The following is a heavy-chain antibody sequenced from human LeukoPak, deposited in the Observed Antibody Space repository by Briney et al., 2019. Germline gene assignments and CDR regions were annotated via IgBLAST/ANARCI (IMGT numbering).Heavy chain of an antibody. V-gene: IGHV3-30*18. Sequence: PGGSLRLSCAASGFTFSSYGMHWVRQAPGKGLEWVAVISYDGSNKYYADSVKGRFTISRDNSKNTLYLQMNSLRAEDTAVYYCANSPTYCSSTSCYINYWGQGTLVTVSS. CDR3: ANSPTYCSSTSCYINY. CDR2: ISYDGSNK. D-gene: IGHD2-2*02. J-gene: IGHJ4*02. CDR1: GFTFSSYG.